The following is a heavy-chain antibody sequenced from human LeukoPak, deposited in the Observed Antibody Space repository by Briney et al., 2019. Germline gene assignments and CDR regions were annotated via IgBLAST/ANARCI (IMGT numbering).Heavy chain of an antibody. CDR3: ATYVLPGPGDY. Sequence: PSETLSLTCTVSGGSISSYYWSWIRQPPGKGLEWIGYIYYSGSTNYNPPLKSRVTISVDTSKNQFSLKLSSVTAADTAVYYCATYVLPGPGDYWGQGTLVTVSS. CDR2: IYYSGST. CDR1: GGSISSYY. J-gene: IGHJ4*02. D-gene: IGHD3-16*01. V-gene: IGHV4-59*12.